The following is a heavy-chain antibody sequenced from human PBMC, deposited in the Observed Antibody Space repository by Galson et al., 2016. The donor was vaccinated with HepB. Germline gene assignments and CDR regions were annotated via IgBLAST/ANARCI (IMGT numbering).Heavy chain of an antibody. D-gene: IGHD1-26*01. CDR3: AWIGRPGGSHYRDY. CDR2: IGSAGDT. J-gene: IGHJ4*02. Sequence: SLRLSCAASGFTFSRYDMHWVRQVTGKGLQWVSAIGSAGDTYYSGSVKGRFTISRENAKNSLYLQMNSLSAEDTAVYFCAWIGRPGGSHYRDYWGQGTLVTVSS. V-gene: IGHV3-13*04. CDR1: GFTFSRYD.